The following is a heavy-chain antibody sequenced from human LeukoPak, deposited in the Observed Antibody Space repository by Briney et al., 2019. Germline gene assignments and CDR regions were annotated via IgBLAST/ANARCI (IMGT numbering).Heavy chain of an antibody. V-gene: IGHV1-2*02. Sequence: GASVKVSCKASGYIFKGYYLYWVRQAPRQGLEWMGWINPNNGGTDYAQKFQGRVTMTRDTSISTAYMELSSLRSDDTAVYYCARPLSGPNAFDIWGQGTMVTVSS. CDR2: INPNNGGT. D-gene: IGHD2/OR15-2a*01. J-gene: IGHJ3*02. CDR3: ARPLSGPNAFDI. CDR1: GYIFKGYY.